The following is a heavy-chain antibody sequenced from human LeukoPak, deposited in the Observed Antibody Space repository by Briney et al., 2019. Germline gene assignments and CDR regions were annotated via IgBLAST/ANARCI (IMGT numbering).Heavy chain of an antibody. V-gene: IGHV1-2*02. D-gene: IGHD2-2*01. CDR2: INPNSGGT. Sequence: ASVKVSCKASGYTFTVYYMHWVRQAPGQGLEWMGWINPNSGGTNNAQKFQGRGTMTRDTSISTAYMELSRLRSDGTAVYYCAREGTDIVVVGRWFDPWGQGTLVTVSS. CDR3: AREGTDIVVVGRWFDP. J-gene: IGHJ5*02. CDR1: GYTFTVYY.